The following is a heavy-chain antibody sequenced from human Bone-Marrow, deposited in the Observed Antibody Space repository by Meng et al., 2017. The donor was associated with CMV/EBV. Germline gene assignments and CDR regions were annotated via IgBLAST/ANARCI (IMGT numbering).Heavy chain of an antibody. CDR2: ISADNGNT. V-gene: IGHV1-18*03. CDR1: GYTFTSYD. D-gene: IGHD3-3*01. Sequence: ASVKVSCKASGYTFTSYDISWVRQAPGQGLEWMGWISADNGNTNYAQKFQGRVTMTTDTSTSTAYMDLGNLKSDDMAVYYCASRFWGGYYSAMGVWGQGTPVTVSS. CDR3: ASRFWGGYYSAMGV. J-gene: IGHJ6*02.